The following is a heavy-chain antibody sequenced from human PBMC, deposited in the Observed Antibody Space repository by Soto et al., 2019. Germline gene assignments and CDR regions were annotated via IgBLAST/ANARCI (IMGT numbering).Heavy chain of an antibody. J-gene: IGHJ4*02. CDR1: GFTVSSNY. CDR3: ARGEYSSSSAIDY. Sequence: PGGSLRLSCAASGFTVSSNYMSWVRQAPGKGLEWVSVIYSGCSTYYADSVKGRFTISRDNSKNTLYLQMNSLRAEDTAVYYCARGEYSSSSAIDYWGQGTLGTV. V-gene: IGHV3-53*01. D-gene: IGHD6-6*01. CDR2: IYSGCST.